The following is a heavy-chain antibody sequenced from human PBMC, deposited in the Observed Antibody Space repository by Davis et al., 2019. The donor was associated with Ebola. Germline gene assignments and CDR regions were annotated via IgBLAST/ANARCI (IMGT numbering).Heavy chain of an antibody. Sequence: PGGSLRLSCAASGFTFSSYGMHWVRQAPGKGLEWVAVISYDGSNKYYADSVKGRFTISRDNSKNTLYLQMNSLRAEDTAVYYCAKDGGAQWLAYYFDYWGQGTLVTVSS. CDR1: GFTFSSYG. CDR2: ISYDGSNK. J-gene: IGHJ4*02. V-gene: IGHV3-30*18. D-gene: IGHD6-19*01. CDR3: AKDGGAQWLAYYFDY.